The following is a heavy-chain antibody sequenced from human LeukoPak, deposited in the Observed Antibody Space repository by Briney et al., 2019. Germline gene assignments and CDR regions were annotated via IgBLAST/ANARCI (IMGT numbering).Heavy chain of an antibody. CDR1: GFTFSSYA. CDR3: ARGRYYYGSGRLPDYYYGMDV. V-gene: IGHV3-23*01. J-gene: IGHJ6*02. Sequence: GGSLRLSCAASGFTFSSYAMSWVRQAPGKGLEWVSAISGSGGSTYYADSVKGRFTISRDNSKNTLYLQMNSLRAEDTAVYYCARGRYYYGSGRLPDYYYGMDVWGQGTTVTVSS. D-gene: IGHD3-10*01. CDR2: ISGSGGST.